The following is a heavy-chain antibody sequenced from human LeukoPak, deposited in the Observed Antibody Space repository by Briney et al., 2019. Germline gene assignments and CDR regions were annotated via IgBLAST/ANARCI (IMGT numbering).Heavy chain of an antibody. CDR3: ARAYSNLNWFDP. CDR1: GGSISSGGYS. D-gene: IGHD4-11*01. Sequence: SETLSLTCAVSGGSISSGGYSWSWIRQPPGKGLEWIGYNYHSGSTYYNPSLKSRVTISVDRSKNQFSLKLSSVTAADTAVYYCARAYSNLNWFDPWGQGTLVTVSS. J-gene: IGHJ5*02. CDR2: NYHSGST. V-gene: IGHV4-30-2*01.